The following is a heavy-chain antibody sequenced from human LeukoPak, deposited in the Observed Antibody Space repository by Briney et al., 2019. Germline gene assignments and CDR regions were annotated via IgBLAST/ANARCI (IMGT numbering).Heavy chain of an antibody. CDR2: ISSSSSYI. CDR1: GFTFSSYS. Sequence: PGGSLRLSCAASGFTFSSYSMNWVRQAPGKGLEWVSSISSSSSYIYYADSVKGRFTISRDNAKNSLYLQMNSLRAEDTAVYYCARESYNWNDYWFDPWGQGTLVTVSS. CDR3: ARESYNWNDYWFDP. J-gene: IGHJ5*02. D-gene: IGHD1-1*01. V-gene: IGHV3-21*01.